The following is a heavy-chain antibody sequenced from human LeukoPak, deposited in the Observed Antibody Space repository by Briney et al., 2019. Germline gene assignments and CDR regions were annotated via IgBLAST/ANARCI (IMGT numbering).Heavy chain of an antibody. CDR2: INHSGST. J-gene: IGHJ6*02. Sequence: SETLSLTCAVYGGSFSGYYWSWIRQPPGKGLEWIGEINHSGSTNYNPSLKSRVTISVDTSKNQFSLKLSSVTAADTAVYYCARTYYYDSSGPLAPSDYYYGMDVWGQGTTVTVSS. D-gene: IGHD3-22*01. CDR3: ARTYYYDSSGPLAPSDYYYGMDV. V-gene: IGHV4-34*01. CDR1: GGSFSGYY.